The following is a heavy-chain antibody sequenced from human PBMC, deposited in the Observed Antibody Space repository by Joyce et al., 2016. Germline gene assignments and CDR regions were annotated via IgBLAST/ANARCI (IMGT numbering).Heavy chain of an antibody. CDR1: GFTFDDHA. D-gene: IGHD1-26*01. CDR3: AKGSGRYIGSASYGMDV. CDR2: ISWNRGSI. Sequence: EVQLVESGGGLVQPGRSLRLSCAASGFTFDDHAMHWVRQEPGKGLEWVSGISWNRGSIGYADSVKGRFTISRDNAKNSLYLQMNSLRGEDTALYYCAKGSGRYIGSASYGMDVWGQGTTVTVSS. J-gene: IGHJ6*02. V-gene: IGHV3-9*01.